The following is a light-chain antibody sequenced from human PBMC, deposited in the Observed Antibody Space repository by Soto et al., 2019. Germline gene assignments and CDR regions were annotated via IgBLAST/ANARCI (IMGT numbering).Light chain of an antibody. V-gene: IGKV1-39*01. CDR2: AAC. Sequence: DIQMTQSPASLSASVGDRVTITCRASQTISSYLNWYQKKPGKAPTLLIYAACTLQSGVPSRFSGSRSGTDFTLTISSLQPEDFASYYCQQSSRTPWTFGQGTKVEIK. CDR3: QQSSRTPWT. J-gene: IGKJ1*01. CDR1: QTISSY.